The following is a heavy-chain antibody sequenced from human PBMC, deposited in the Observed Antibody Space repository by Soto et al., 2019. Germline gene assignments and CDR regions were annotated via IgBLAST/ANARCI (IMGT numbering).Heavy chain of an antibody. V-gene: IGHV4-31*03. J-gene: IGHJ5*02. CDR2: IHHSGTT. D-gene: IGHD5-12*01. Sequence: QVQLQESGPGLVKPSQTLSLTCTVSGDSVSSSSYYWSWIRQHPGKGLEWIGYIHHSGTTYYNPSLKSRITLSVDTSKNQFSLRLSSVTAADTAVYYCASGLGYKAWVQGTLVTVSS. CDR1: GDSVSSSSYY. CDR3: ASGLGYKA.